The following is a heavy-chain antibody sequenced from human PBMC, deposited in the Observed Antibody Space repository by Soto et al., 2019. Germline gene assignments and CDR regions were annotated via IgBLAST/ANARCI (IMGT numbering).Heavy chain of an antibody. J-gene: IGHJ4*02. V-gene: IGHV4-4*02. Sequence: SETLSLTCAVSGGSISSSNWWSWVRQPPGKGLEWIGEIYHSGSTNYNPSLKSRVTISVDKSKNQFSPKLSSVTAADTAVYYCAREITGYDILTGYFDYWGQGTLVTVSS. CDR3: AREITGYDILTGYFDY. D-gene: IGHD3-9*01. CDR1: GGSISSSNW. CDR2: IYHSGST.